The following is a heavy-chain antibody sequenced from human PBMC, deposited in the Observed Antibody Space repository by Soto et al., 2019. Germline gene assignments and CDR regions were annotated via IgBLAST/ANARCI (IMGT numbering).Heavy chain of an antibody. D-gene: IGHD3-22*01. CDR3: ARHFLTYYYDSSEPYDAFDI. Sequence: ASVKVSCKASGYTFTSYYMHCVRQAPGQGLEWMGIINPSGGSTSYAQKFQGRVTMTRDTSTSTVYMELSSLRSEDTAVYYCARHFLTYYYDSSEPYDAFDIWGQGTMVTVSS. CDR2: INPSGGST. J-gene: IGHJ3*02. CDR1: GYTFTSYY. V-gene: IGHV1-46*01.